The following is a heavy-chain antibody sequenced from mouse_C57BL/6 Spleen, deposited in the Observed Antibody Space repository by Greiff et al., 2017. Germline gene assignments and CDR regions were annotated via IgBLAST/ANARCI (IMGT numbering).Heavy chain of an antibody. Sequence: VQLQESGPELVKPGASVKISCKASGYSFTSYYIHWVKQRPGQGLEWIGWIYPGSGNTKYNEKFKGKATLTADTSSSTAYMQLSSLTSEDSAVYYCARGGVYGPYYAMDYWGQGTSVTVSS. CDR2: IYPGSGNT. D-gene: IGHD1-1*01. J-gene: IGHJ4*01. CDR1: GYSFTSYY. CDR3: ARGGVYGPYYAMDY. V-gene: IGHV1-66*01.